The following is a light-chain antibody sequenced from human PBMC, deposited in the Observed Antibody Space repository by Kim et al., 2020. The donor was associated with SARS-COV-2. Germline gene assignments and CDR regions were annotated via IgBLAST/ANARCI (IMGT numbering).Light chain of an antibody. V-gene: IGLV3-25*03. J-gene: IGLJ3*02. CDR2: KDS. CDR3: QSADSSGKV. Sequence: GSPGRTARITCSGDALQKQYAYWYQQKPGQAPVLVIYKDSERPSGIPERFSGSSSGTTVTLTISGVQAEDEADYYCQSADSSGKVFGGGTQLTVL. CDR1: ALQKQY.